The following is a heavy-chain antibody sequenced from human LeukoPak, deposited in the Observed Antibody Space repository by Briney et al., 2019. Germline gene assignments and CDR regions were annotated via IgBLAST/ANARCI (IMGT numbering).Heavy chain of an antibody. CDR1: GFTVSSNY. J-gene: IGHJ4*02. CDR3: ARDRRYCSGDSCYSGVDY. Sequence: GGSLRLSCAASGFTVSSNYMTWVRQAPGKGLEWVSVIYSGGSQYYADSVKGRFSISRDNSKNTVYLQMNGLRAEDTAVYYCARDRRYCSGDSCYSGVDYWGQGTLVTVSS. D-gene: IGHD2-15*01. V-gene: IGHV3-53*01. CDR2: IYSGGSQ.